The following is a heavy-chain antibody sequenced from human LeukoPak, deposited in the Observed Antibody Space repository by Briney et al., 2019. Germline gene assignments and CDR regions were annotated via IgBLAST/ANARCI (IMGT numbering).Heavy chain of an antibody. CDR2: ISYDGSNK. J-gene: IGHJ4*02. CDR3: ARGHSWYATHLHY. CDR1: GFTFSDYY. V-gene: IGHV3-30-3*01. D-gene: IGHD6-13*01. Sequence: GGSLRLSCAASGFTFSDYYMSWVRQAPGKGLEWVAVISYDGSNKYYADSVKGRFTISRDNSKNTLYLQMNSLRAEDTAVYYCARGHSWYATHLHYWGQGTLVTVSS.